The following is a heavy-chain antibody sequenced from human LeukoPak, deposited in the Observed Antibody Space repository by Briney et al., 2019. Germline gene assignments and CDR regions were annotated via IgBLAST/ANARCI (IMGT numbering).Heavy chain of an antibody. D-gene: IGHD3-10*01. CDR3: ARDQRGITRVRGVIITGYYFDY. Sequence: PWGSLRLSCEASGFTFSTYWISWVPQAPGKGLEWVAYIKPDGSDPYYVDSVRGRFTISRDNAKNSLYLQMNSLRAEDTALYYCARDQRGITRVRGVIITGYYFDYWGQGTLVTVSS. CDR1: GFTFSTYW. J-gene: IGHJ4*02. CDR2: IKPDGSDP. V-gene: IGHV3-7*03.